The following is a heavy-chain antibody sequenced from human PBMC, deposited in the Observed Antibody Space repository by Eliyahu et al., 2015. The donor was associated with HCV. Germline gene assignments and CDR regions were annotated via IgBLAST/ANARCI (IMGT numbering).Heavy chain of an antibody. CDR3: AKLNLGYGGYDYFFDS. V-gene: IGHV4-39*01. CDR1: GGSIXTXXSY. Sequence: QLQLQESGPGLMKPSETLSLTCTVSGGSIXTXXSYWDWXRQSPGKGVGGVGTIFHGGRTFYNPSLRSRITISEDTSRNQFSLRLSSVTAADTAVYYCAKLNLGYGGYDYFFDSWGQGTLVTVSS. CDR2: IFHGGRT. D-gene: IGHD5-12*01. J-gene: IGHJ4*02.